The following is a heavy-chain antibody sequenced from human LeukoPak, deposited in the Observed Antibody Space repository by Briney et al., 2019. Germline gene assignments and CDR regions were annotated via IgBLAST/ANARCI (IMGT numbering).Heavy chain of an antibody. J-gene: IGHJ5*02. CDR1: GFTFSSYS. CDR3: ARDEGGITMVRGALNWFDP. Sequence: GGSLRLSCAASGFTFSSYSMNWVRQAPGKGLEWVSSISSSSSYIYYADSVKGRFTISRDNAKNSLYLQMNSLRAEDTAVYYCARDEGGITMVRGALNWFDPWGQGTLVTVSS. V-gene: IGHV3-21*01. CDR2: ISSSSSYI. D-gene: IGHD3-10*01.